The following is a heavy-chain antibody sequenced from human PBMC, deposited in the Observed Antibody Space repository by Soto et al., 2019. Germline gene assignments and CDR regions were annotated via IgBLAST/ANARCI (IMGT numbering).Heavy chain of an antibody. CDR2: ISGSGGST. D-gene: IGHD3-10*01. J-gene: IGHJ6*02. V-gene: IGHV3-23*01. CDR1: GFTFSSYA. CDR3: ARDPDGSGPYYDHIMDV. Sequence: GGSLRLSCAASGFTFSSYAMSWARQAPGKGLEWVSAISGSGGSTYYADSVKGRFTISRDNSKNTLYLQMNSLRVEDTAVYFCARDPDGSGPYYDHIMDVWGQGTTVTVSS.